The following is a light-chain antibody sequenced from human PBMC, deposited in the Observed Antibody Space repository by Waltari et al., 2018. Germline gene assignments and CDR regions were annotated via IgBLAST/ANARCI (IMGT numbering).Light chain of an antibody. V-gene: IGLV3-21*02. CDR1: NLGGKS. CDR2: EYS. Sequence: SFVLTQPPSVTVAPGQTARITCGGKNLGGKSVHRYPQKPGQAPGGVVYEYSDRPSGTPERFSGTNSGNTATLTISAVEAGDEVDYYCQVWDSFTDPYVVFGGGTKLTVL. J-gene: IGLJ2*01. CDR3: QVWDSFTDPYVV.